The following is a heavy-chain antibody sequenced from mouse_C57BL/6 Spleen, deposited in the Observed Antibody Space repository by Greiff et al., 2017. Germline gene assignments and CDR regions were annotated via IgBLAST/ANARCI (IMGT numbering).Heavy chain of an antibody. D-gene: IGHD1-1*01. J-gene: IGHJ1*03. CDR1: GYTFTSYW. V-gene: IGHV1-50*01. CDR2: IDPSDSYT. CDR3: ARDGISHWYFDV. Sequence: QVQLQQPGAELVKPGASVKLSCKASGYTFTSYWMQWVKQRPGQGLEWIGEIDPSDSYTNYNQKFKGKATLTVDTSSSPAYMQLSSLTSDDSAVYYCARDGISHWYFDVWGTGTTVTVSS.